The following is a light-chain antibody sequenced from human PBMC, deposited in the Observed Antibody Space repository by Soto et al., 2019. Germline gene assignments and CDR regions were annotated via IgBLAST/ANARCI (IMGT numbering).Light chain of an antibody. V-gene: IGKV3-20*01. CDR3: QQYGSSRAT. J-gene: IGKJ1*01. CDR1: QSVSSSY. Sequence: EIVLTQSPGTLSLSPGERATLSCRASQSVSSSYLAWYQQKPGQAPRLLIYGASSRATGIPDRFSGSGSGTDFPLTISRLEPEDVAVYYCQQYGSSRATFGPGTKVEIK. CDR2: GAS.